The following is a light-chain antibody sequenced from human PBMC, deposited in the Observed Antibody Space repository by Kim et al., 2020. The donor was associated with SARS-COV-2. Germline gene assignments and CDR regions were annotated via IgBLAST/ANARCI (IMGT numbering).Light chain of an antibody. V-gene: IGLV1-44*01. CDR2: GNS. CDR3: AAWDDSLNVWV. CDR1: SSNIGINI. Sequence: GQRVTFSCSGSSSNIGINILSWFQQLPGTAPKLLIYGNSQRPSGVPDRFSGSKSGTSASLAISGLQSEDEADYYCAAWDDSLNVWVLGGGTKLTVL. J-gene: IGLJ3*02.